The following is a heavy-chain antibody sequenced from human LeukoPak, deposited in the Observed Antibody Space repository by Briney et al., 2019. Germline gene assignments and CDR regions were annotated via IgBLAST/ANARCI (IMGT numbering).Heavy chain of an antibody. Sequence: SETLSLTCAVYGGSFSGYYWSWIRQPPGKGLEWIGGINHSGSTNYNPSLKSRVTISVDTSKNQFSLKLSSVTAADTAVYYCARGQLKRNNWFDPWGQGTLVTVSS. D-gene: IGHD2-2*01. V-gene: IGHV4-34*01. CDR1: GGSFSGYY. CDR3: ARGQLKRNNWFDP. J-gene: IGHJ5*02. CDR2: INHSGST.